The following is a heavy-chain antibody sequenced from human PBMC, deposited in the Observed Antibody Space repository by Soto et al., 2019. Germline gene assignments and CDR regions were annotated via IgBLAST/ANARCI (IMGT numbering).Heavy chain of an antibody. V-gene: IGHV4-34*01. CDR1: GGSFSGYY. CDR2: INHSGST. CDR3: ARDKITGLFDY. J-gene: IGHJ4*02. Sequence: SETLSLTCAVYGGSFSGYYWTWIRQPPGTGLEWIGEINHSGSTNYNPSLKSRVTISVDTSKNQFSLKMTSVTAADTAVYYCARDKITGLFDYWGQGTLVTVSS. D-gene: IGHD2-8*02.